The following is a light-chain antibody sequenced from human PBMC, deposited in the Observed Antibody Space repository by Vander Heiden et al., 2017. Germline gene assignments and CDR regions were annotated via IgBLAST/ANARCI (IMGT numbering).Light chain of an antibody. V-gene: IGKV1-39*01. J-gene: IGKJ4*01. Sequence: IQMTQSPSSLSASVGDRITISCRASQTITNYLTWYKQKPGKAPQLLIHSASALQHGVPSRFSGSGSGKHFTLTITDLQPEDFATYYCQQSDISPLTFGGGTRVEIK. CDR2: SAS. CDR1: QTITNY. CDR3: QQSDISPLT.